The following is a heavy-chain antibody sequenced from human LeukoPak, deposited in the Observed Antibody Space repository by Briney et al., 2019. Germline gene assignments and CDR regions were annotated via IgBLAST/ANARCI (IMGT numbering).Heavy chain of an antibody. CDR3: ARAPSGWSDYWYFDL. V-gene: IGHV3-53*01. CDR2: IYSGGVT. CDR1: GFTVSSNY. J-gene: IGHJ2*01. Sequence: GGSLRLSCAASGFTVSSNYMSWVRQAPGKGLEWVSLIYSGGVTYYADSVKGRFITSRDNSKNTLFLQMNSLRAEDTAVYYCARAPSGWSDYWYFDLWGRGTLVTVSS. D-gene: IGHD6-19*01.